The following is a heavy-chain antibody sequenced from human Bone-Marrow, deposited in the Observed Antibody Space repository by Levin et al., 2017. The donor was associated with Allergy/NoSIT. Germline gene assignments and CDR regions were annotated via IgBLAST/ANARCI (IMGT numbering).Heavy chain of an antibody. CDR1: GHTLTQLS. J-gene: IGHJ4*02. Sequence: PAASVKVSCKVSGHTLTQLSMHWVRQAPGKGLEWMGGFDPEDGETVYAREFQGRVTMTEDTSTETAFMELRSLRSEDTAVYYCALGATGFDYWGQGTLVTVSS. V-gene: IGHV1-24*01. CDR3: ALGATGFDY. CDR2: FDPEDGET. D-gene: IGHD1-26*01.